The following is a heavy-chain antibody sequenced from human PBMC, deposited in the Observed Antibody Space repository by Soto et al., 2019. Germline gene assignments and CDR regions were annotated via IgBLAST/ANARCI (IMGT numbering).Heavy chain of an antibody. J-gene: IGHJ4*02. CDR2: IYYSGST. CDR3: ARGNRIERWLQSSIFDY. CDR1: GGSISSGDYY. D-gene: IGHD5-12*01. V-gene: IGHV4-30-4*01. Sequence: QVQLQESGPGLVKPSQTLSLTCTVSGGSISSGDYYWSWIRQPPGKGLEWIGYIYYSGSTYYNPSLMSRVTISVDPSKNQFSLQLSSVTAADTAVYYCARGNRIERWLQSSIFDYWGQGTMVTVSS.